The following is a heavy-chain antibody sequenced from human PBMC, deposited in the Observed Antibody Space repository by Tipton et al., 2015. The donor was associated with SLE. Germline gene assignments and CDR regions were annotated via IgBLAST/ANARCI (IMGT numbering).Heavy chain of an antibody. D-gene: IGHD2-2*01. Sequence: TLSLTCAVSGGSISSDNWWSWVRQPPGKGLEWIGEIYHSGSTNYNPSLKSRVTISVDTSKNQFSLKLSSVTAADTAQYYCARINVPTAMDFYYYYMDVWGNGTTVTVSS. CDR3: ARINVPTAMDFYYYYMDV. J-gene: IGHJ6*03. CDR1: GGSISSDNW. V-gene: IGHV4-4*02. CDR2: IYHSGST.